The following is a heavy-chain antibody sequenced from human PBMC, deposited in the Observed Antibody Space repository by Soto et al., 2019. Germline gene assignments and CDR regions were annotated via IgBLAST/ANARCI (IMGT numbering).Heavy chain of an antibody. Sequence: ASVKVSCKASGYTFTSYDINWVRQATGQGLEWMGWMNPNSGNTGYAQKFQGRVTMTRNTSISTAYMELSSLRSEDTAVYYCARDYGDHRGYYYYYYMDVWGKGTTVTVSS. CDR3: ARDYGDHRGYYYYYYMDV. J-gene: IGHJ6*03. D-gene: IGHD4-17*01. CDR1: GYTFTSYD. CDR2: MNPNSGNT. V-gene: IGHV1-8*01.